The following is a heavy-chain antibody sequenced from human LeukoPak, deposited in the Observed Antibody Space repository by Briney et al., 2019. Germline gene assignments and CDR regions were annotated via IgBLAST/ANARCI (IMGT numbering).Heavy chain of an antibody. Sequence: ASVRVSCKASGYTFTGYYMHWVRQAPGQGLEWMGWINPNSGGTNYAQKFQGRVTMTRDTSISTAYMELSRLRSDDTAVYYCARAGGKYQLLPLDYWGQGTLVTVSS. CDR3: ARAGGKYQLLPLDY. CDR1: GYTFTGYY. J-gene: IGHJ4*02. CDR2: INPNSGGT. D-gene: IGHD2-2*01. V-gene: IGHV1-2*02.